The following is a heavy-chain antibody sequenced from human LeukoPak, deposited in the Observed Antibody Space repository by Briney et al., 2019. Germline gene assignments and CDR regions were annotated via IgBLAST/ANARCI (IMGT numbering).Heavy chain of an antibody. J-gene: IGHJ1*01. CDR2: IKTDGSEK. D-gene: IGHD3-22*01. CDR1: GFTFSNYW. Sequence: GGSLRLSCEGSGFTFSNYWMGWVRQAPGKGPQWVANIKTDGSEKYYVDSVKGRFTISRDNAKNSLYLQMNSLRAEDTAVYYCATYSSLNRREFQFWGQGTLLTVSS. V-gene: IGHV3-7*01. CDR3: ATYSSLNRREFQF.